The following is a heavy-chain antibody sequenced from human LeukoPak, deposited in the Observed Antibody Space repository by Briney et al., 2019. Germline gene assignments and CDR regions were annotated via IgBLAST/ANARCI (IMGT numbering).Heavy chain of an antibody. J-gene: IGHJ3*02. V-gene: IGHV1-8*02. CDR1: GYTFTSYD. Sequence: GASVKVSCKASGYTFTSYDINWVRQATGQGLEWMGWMNPNSGNTGYAQKFQGRVTMTRNTSISTAYMELSSLRSEDTAVYYCARYARFYSGSYLDAFDIWGQGTMVTVSS. CDR3: ARYARFYSGSYLDAFDI. CDR2: MNPNSGNT. D-gene: IGHD1-26*01.